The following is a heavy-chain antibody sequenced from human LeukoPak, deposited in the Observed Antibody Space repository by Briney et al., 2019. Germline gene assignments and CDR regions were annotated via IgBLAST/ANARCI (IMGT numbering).Heavy chain of an antibody. CDR3: ARIADFDWLLGYFDY. CDR2: ISSSSSYT. Sequence: PGGSLRLSCAASGFTFSDYYMSWIRQARGKGLEWVSYISSSSSYTNYADSVKGRFTISRDNAKNSLYLQMNSLRAEDTAVYYCARIADFDWLLGYFDYWGQGTLVTVSS. V-gene: IGHV3-11*03. CDR1: GFTFSDYY. J-gene: IGHJ4*02. D-gene: IGHD3-9*01.